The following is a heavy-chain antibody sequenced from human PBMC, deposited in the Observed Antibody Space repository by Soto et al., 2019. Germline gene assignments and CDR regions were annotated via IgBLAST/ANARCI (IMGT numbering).Heavy chain of an antibody. V-gene: IGHV4-61*01. CDR2: IYYSGTT. Sequence: SETLSLTCTVSGGSVRSGSYYWSWIRHPPGKGLEWIGYIYYSGTTNYNPSLKSRVTISVDTSKNQFSLKLSSVTAADTSVYYCARVEDYGDYFDYWGQGTLVTVSS. J-gene: IGHJ4*02. CDR3: ARVEDYGDYFDY. D-gene: IGHD4-17*01. CDR1: GGSVRSGSYY.